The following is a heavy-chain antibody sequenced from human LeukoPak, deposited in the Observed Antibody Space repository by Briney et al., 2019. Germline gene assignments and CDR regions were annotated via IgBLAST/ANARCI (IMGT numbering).Heavy chain of an antibody. CDR3: AKDILRTSHSYDAFDI. Sequence: GGSLRLSCAASGFTFSSYGMSWVRQAPGKGLEWVSGISWNSGSIGYADSVKGRFTISRDNAKNSLYLQMNSLRAEDTALYYCAKDILRTSHSYDAFDIWGQGTMVTVSS. CDR1: GFTFSSYG. V-gene: IGHV3-9*01. J-gene: IGHJ3*02. D-gene: IGHD2-2*01. CDR2: ISWNSGSI.